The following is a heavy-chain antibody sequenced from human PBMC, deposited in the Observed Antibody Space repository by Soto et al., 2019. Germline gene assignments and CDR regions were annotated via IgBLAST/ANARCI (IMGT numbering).Heavy chain of an antibody. V-gene: IGHV1-3*01. CDR1: GYTFTRYI. Sequence: ASVKVSCQTPGYTFTRYIIHWVRQAPGQRLEWMGWINVGNGNTRYSQKFQGRLTLTRDTPGNTAYLELNSLISEDTAVYYCATPQDYDGCLDSWGQGTLVTVSS. D-gene: IGHD3-22*01. CDR2: INVGNGNT. J-gene: IGHJ4*02. CDR3: ATPQDYDGCLDS.